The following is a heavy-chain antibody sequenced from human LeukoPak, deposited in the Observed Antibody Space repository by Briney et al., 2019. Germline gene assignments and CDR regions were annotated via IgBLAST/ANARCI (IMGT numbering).Heavy chain of an antibody. J-gene: IGHJ4*02. CDR3: AKDHEVSYGDTTGNFDY. CDR1: GFTFSSYA. CDR2: ISGSGGST. D-gene: IGHD4-17*01. Sequence: PGGSLRLSCAASGFTFSSYAMSWVRQAPGKGLEWVSAISGSGGSTYYADSVKGRFTISRDNSKNTLYLQMNSLRAEDTAVYYCAKDHEVSYGDTTGNFDYWGQGTLVTVSS. V-gene: IGHV3-23*01.